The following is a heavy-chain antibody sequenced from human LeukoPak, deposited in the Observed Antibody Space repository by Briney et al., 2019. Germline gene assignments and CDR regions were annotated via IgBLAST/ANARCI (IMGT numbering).Heavy chain of an antibody. Sequence: GGSLRLSCAASGFTFSSYAMSWVRQAPGKGLEWVSAISGSGGSTYYADSVKGRFTISRDDSKNTLYLQMNSLRAEDTAVYYCAKFSAVAGTNGWGQGTLVTVSS. V-gene: IGHV3-23*01. J-gene: IGHJ4*02. D-gene: IGHD6-19*01. CDR2: ISGSGGST. CDR3: AKFSAVAGTNG. CDR1: GFTFSSYA.